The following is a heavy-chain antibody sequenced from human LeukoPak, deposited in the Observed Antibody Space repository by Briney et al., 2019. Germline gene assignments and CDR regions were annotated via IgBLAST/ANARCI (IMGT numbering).Heavy chain of an antibody. J-gene: IGHJ4*02. D-gene: IGHD5-12*01. CDR2: IYYSGST. CDR1: GGSISTYY. Sequence: SETLSLTCTVSGGSISTYYWSWIRQPPGKGLEWIGYIYYSGSTNYNPSLKSRVTIPVDTSKNQFSLKLSSVTAADTAVYYCARRYSGYDSIDYWGQGTLVTVSS. V-gene: IGHV4-59*08. CDR3: ARRYSGYDSIDY.